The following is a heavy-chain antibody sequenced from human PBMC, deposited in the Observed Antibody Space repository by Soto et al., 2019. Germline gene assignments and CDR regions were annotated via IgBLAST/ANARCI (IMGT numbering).Heavy chain of an antibody. CDR2: IHLGGTT. CDR3: ARPRPNFGAVDS. D-gene: IGHD3-10*01. Sequence: SETLSLTCAVSGYSITSSTFWGWIRQPPGKGLERIGSIHLGGTTYYDPSLKSRVTILLDTSRNEFSLKLSSVTAADTAVYYCARPRPNFGAVDSWGQGALVTVSS. J-gene: IGHJ4*02. V-gene: IGHV4-38-2*01. CDR1: GYSITSSTF.